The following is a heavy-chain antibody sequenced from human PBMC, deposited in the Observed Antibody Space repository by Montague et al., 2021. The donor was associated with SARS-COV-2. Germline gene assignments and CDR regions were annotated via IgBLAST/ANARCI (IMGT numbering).Heavy chain of an antibody. V-gene: IGHV4-4*07. CDR2: IYASGNT. Sequence: SETLSLTCTVSGGSISNYYWSWIRQPAGKGLEWIGRIYASGNTKYKPSLKSRVSMSVDKSWNQFSLRLTSVTAADTAIYYRARKGSGRSDLAYWGQRTLVTVSS. D-gene: IGHD1-26*01. CDR3: ARKGSGRSDLAY. CDR1: GGSISNYY. J-gene: IGHJ4*02.